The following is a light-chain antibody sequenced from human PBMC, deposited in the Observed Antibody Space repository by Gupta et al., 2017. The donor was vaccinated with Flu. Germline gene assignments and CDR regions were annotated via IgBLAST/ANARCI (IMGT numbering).Light chain of an antibody. J-gene: IGKJ2*03. CDR1: QSISGW. CDR3: QQNNSYSGPR. V-gene: IGKV1-5*03. CDR2: QAS. Sequence: STLSASVRDRGTSTCLVIQSISGWLDWYKQKPGRAPKLLIYQASILEIGVTSRLSGTGYGIKVTLTISYRQQDDFATYYSQQNNSYSGPRFGQGTNMEIK.